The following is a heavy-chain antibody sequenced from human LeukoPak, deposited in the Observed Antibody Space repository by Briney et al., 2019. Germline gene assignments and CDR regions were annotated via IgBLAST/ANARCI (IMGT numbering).Heavy chain of an antibody. Sequence: PGGSLRLSCAASGFTFSSYAMSWVRQAPGKGLEWVSAISGSGGSTYYADSVKGRFTISRDNSKNTLYLHLDFVRGEDTAVYYCARGDYYGSGKRLSVDYWGQGTLVTVSS. CDR3: ARGDYYGSGKRLSVDY. D-gene: IGHD3-10*01. CDR2: ISGSGGST. CDR1: GFTFSSYA. J-gene: IGHJ4*02. V-gene: IGHV3-23*01.